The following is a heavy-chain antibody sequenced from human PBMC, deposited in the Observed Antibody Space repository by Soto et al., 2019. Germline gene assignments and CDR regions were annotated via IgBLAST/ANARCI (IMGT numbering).Heavy chain of an antibody. V-gene: IGHV5-51*01. J-gene: IGHJ4*02. D-gene: IGHD3-16*01. CDR1: GYSFTSNW. Sequence: EVQLVQSGTEVKKPGESLKISCQGSGYSFTSNWIGWVRQMPGKGLEWMGIINPADSDINYSPSFQGQVTISADKSIGTDYLQWSSLKASDTAMYYCARHQRDDASRKIDCWGQGTLVTVSS. CDR3: ARHQRDDASRKIDC. CDR2: INPADSDI.